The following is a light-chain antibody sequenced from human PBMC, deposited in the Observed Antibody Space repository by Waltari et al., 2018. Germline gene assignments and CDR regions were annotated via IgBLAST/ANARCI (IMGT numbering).Light chain of an antibody. Sequence: QSVLTQPPSVSATPGQKVTISCSGSSSNIGNEYVFWYQQVPGTAPKLLLYNTYQRPSGIPDRFSGSKSGTSATLDITGLQTTDEAHYYCGTWDTSLTAHVFGTGTEVTVL. CDR2: NTY. CDR3: GTWDTSLTAHV. J-gene: IGLJ1*01. CDR1: SSNIGNEY. V-gene: IGLV1-51*01.